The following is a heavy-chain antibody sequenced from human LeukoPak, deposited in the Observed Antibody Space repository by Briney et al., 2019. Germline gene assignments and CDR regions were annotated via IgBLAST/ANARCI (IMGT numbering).Heavy chain of an antibody. CDR2: IYYSGST. D-gene: IGHD3-16*01. CDR1: GGSFSGYY. Sequence: SETLSLTCAVYGGSFSGYYWSWIRQPPGKGLEWIGSIYYSGSTYYNPSLKSRVTISVDTSKNQFSLKLNSVTATDTAVYYCARHYGPWGQGTLVAVSS. J-gene: IGHJ4*02. CDR3: ARHYGP. V-gene: IGHV4-34*01.